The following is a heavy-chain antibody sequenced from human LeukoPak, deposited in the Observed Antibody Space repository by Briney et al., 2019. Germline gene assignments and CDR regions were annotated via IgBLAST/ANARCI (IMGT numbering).Heavy chain of an antibody. Sequence: GGSLRLSCAASGFTFSSYAMSWVRQAPGKGLEWVSRVCGSGGSTYYTDSVKGRFTISRDNSKNTLYLQMNSLRAEDTALYFCATPHTGPGGGTNYPPHYWGQGTLVTVSS. CDR3: ATPHTGPGGGTNYPPHY. CDR2: VCGSGGST. CDR1: GFTFSSYA. J-gene: IGHJ4*02. V-gene: IGHV3-23*01. D-gene: IGHD3-10*01.